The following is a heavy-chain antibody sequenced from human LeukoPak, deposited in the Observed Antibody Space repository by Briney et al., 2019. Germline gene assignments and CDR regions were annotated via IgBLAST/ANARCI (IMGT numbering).Heavy chain of an antibody. Sequence: GGSLRLSCAASGFTFSDKWMAWVRQAPGRGLEWVANIKQDGSDKYYVESVKGRFTISKDNAKNSLYLQMDSLRAEDTAVYFCARGNWWVGAAQYCDYWGRGTLVTVSS. J-gene: IGHJ4*02. CDR3: ARGNWWVGAAQYCDY. V-gene: IGHV3-7*01. D-gene: IGHD2-8*02. CDR1: GFTFSDKW. CDR2: IKQDGSDK.